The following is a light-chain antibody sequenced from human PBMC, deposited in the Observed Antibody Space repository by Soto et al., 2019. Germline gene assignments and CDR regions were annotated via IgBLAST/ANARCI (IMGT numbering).Light chain of an antibody. CDR2: DTS. V-gene: IGKV1-5*01. CDR1: QRISRL. CDR3: HQYNSYWT. J-gene: IGKJ1*01. Sequence: DMDRNQSPSNLSANVGDRVTITCRASQRISRLMAWYQQKPGKAPKLLIYDTSSLESGDPTRFSGSGTGTEFTLSISILQPDDFATYFCHQYNSYWTFGQRTKVDIK.